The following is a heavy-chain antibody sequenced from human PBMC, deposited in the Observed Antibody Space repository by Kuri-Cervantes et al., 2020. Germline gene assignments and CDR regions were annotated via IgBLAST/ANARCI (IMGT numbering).Heavy chain of an antibody. CDR1: GGSVSSDSYY. J-gene: IGHJ4*02. CDR2: IYYGGGT. CDR3: ARGTHGATALDY. Sequence: SETLSLTCTVSGGSVSSDSYYWSWIRQPPEKGLEWIGSIYYGGGTNYNPSLKSRVSISVDTSMNQFSLKLSSVTAADTAVYYCARGTHGATALDYWGQGTLVTVSS. V-gene: IGHV4-61*01. D-gene: IGHD1-26*01.